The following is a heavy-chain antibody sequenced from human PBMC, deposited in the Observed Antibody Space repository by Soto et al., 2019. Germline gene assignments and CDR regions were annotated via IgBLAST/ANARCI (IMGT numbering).Heavy chain of an antibody. CDR1: GHTLTEFS. J-gene: IGHJ5*02. V-gene: IGHV1-24*01. Sequence: ASVKVSCKISGHTLTEFSIHWVRQAPGKGLEWMGGFDPEGGEAIYAQKWHGRVTVTEDTVTDTAYLELTSLKPDDTAVYYCAREVVEGSSLWFDPWGQGTLVTVSS. D-gene: IGHD2-15*01. CDR2: FDPEGGEA. CDR3: AREVVEGSSLWFDP.